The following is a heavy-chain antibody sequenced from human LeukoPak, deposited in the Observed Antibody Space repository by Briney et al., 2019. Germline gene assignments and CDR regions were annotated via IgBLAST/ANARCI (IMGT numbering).Heavy chain of an antibody. CDR1: GGSISSSSYY. CDR2: VYIDGST. D-gene: IGHD3-10*01. Sequence: SETLSLTCTVSGGSISSSSYYWTWIRQPAGKGLEWIGRVYIDGSTDYNPSLKSRVSMSVYAPENQFSLQLTSVTAADTAVYYCAAFGSSAFDIWGQGTMVTVS. CDR3: AAFGSSAFDI. J-gene: IGHJ3*02. V-gene: IGHV4-61*02.